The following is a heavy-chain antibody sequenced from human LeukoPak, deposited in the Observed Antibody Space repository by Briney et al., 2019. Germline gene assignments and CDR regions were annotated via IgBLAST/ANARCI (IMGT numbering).Heavy chain of an antibody. J-gene: IGHJ4*02. V-gene: IGHV3-23*01. Sequence: PGGSLRLSCAASGFTVSSNYMSWVRQAPGKGLEWVSVISGSGTNTYYADSVKGRFTISRDNSKNTLYLQMNSLRAEDTALYYCVKHSAPVLAAARFDYWGQGNLVTVSS. D-gene: IGHD2-2*01. CDR3: VKHSAPVLAAARFDY. CDR1: GFTVSSNY. CDR2: ISGSGTNT.